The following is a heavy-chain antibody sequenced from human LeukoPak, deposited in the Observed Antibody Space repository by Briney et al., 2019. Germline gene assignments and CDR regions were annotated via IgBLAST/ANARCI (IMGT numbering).Heavy chain of an antibody. V-gene: IGHV1-2*02. Sequence: GASVKVSCTASGYTFTGYYMHWVRQAPGQGLEWMGWINPNTDNDVRYAQNFRGRITMTRDTSISTAYMELSSLTSDDTALYYCARGGYSSSLYDIWGQGSLVTVSS. J-gene: IGHJ4*02. CDR1: GYTFTGYY. CDR3: ARGGYSSSLYDI. CDR2: INPNTDNDV. D-gene: IGHD6-13*01.